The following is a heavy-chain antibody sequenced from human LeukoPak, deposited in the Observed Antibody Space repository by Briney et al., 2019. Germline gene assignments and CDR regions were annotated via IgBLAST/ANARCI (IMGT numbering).Heavy chain of an antibody. CDR2: IYTSGNT. D-gene: IGHD6-13*01. J-gene: IGHJ4*02. Sequence: SETLSLTCTVSGGSISSYYWSWVRKPAGKGLEWIGRIYTSGNTNYNPSLKGRVTMSVDTSKNQFSLNLSSVTAADTAVYYCARGRGSSWYYFDYWGQGTLVTVSS. CDR3: ARGRGSSWYYFDY. CDR1: GGSISSYY. V-gene: IGHV4-4*07.